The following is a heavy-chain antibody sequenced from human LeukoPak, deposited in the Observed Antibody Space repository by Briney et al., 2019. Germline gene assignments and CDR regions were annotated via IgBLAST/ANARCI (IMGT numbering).Heavy chain of an antibody. CDR1: GFTFSDYY. D-gene: IGHD2-2*01. CDR3: AKDYRKYCSSTSCSLKAEYFQH. V-gene: IGHV3-11*04. Sequence: GGSLRLSCAAPGFTFSDYYMSWIRQAPGKGLEWVSYISSSGSTIYYADSVKGRFTISRDNAKNSLYLQMNSLRAEGTAVYYRAKDYRKYCSSTSCSLKAEYFQHWGQGTLVTVSS. CDR2: ISSSGSTI. J-gene: IGHJ1*01.